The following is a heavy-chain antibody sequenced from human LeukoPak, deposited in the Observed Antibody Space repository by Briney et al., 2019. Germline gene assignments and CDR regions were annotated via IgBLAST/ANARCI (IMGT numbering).Heavy chain of an antibody. Sequence: PRGSLRLSCAASGFTFSSYAMHWVRQAPGKGLEWVAVISYDGSNKYYADSVKGRFTISRDNSKNTLYLQMNSLRAEDTAVYYCAKDGVPAADNWFDPWGQGTLVTVSS. J-gene: IGHJ5*02. D-gene: IGHD2-2*01. CDR2: ISYDGSNK. V-gene: IGHV3-30*04. CDR1: GFTFSSYA. CDR3: AKDGVPAADNWFDP.